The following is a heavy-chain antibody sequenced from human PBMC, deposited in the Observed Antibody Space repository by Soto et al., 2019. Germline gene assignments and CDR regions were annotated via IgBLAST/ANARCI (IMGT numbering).Heavy chain of an antibody. Sequence: GGSLRLSCVGSGFSFSAYVMGWVRQAPGKGLEWVSDISGRSTSIYYADSVKGRFTISRDNSKNTLYLQMNSLRAEDTAVYYCARGVDLCYWDLLQSPPPGFWGQGTLVTVSS. CDR3: ARGVDLCYWDLLQSPPPGF. CDR2: ISGRSTSI. D-gene: IGHD1-26*01. J-gene: IGHJ4*02. V-gene: IGHV3-23*01. CDR1: GFSFSAYV.